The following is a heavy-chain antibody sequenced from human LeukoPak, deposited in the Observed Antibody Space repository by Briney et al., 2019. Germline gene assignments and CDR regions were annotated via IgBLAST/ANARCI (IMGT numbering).Heavy chain of an antibody. D-gene: IGHD6-19*01. J-gene: IGHJ4*02. CDR3: ARASLAVAGRGLFDY. V-gene: IGHV1-18*01. CDR2: ISAYNGNT. Sequence: APVKVSCKASGYTFTSYGISWVRQAPGQGLEWMGWISAYNGNTNYAQKLQGRVTMTTDTSTSTAYMELRSLRSDDTAVYYCARASLAVAGRGLFDYWGQGTLVTVSS. CDR1: GYTFTSYG.